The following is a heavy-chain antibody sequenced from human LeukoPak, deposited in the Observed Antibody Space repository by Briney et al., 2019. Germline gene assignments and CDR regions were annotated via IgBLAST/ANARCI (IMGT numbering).Heavy chain of an antibody. CDR3: ARCLNTYYYDNSGYSPEHYYMDV. Sequence: SETLSLTCTVPGGSISSYYWSWVRQPAGKGLEWIGRIYASGSSNYNPSLKSRITMSVDTSKNQFSLKLSSVTAADTAVYYCARCLNTYYYDNSGYSPEHYYMDVWGKGTTVIVSS. V-gene: IGHV4-4*07. CDR2: IYASGSS. D-gene: IGHD3-22*01. J-gene: IGHJ6*03. CDR1: GGSISSYY.